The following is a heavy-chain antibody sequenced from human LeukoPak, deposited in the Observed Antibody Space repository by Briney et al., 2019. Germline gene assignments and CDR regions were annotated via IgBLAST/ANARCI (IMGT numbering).Heavy chain of an antibody. V-gene: IGHV1-2*06. CDR3: AREWLSLDAFDI. Sequence: GASVKVSCKASGYTFTGYYMHWVRQAPGQGLEWMGRINPNSGGTNYAQKFQGRVTMTRDTSISTAYMELSRLRSDDTAVYYCAREWLSLDAFDIWGQGTMVTVSS. CDR1: GYTFTGYY. CDR2: INPNSGGT. J-gene: IGHJ3*02. D-gene: IGHD3-10*01.